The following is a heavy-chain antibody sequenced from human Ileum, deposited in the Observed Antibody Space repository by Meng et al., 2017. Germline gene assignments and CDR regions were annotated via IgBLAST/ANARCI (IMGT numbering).Heavy chain of an antibody. D-gene: IGHD4-23*01. CDR3: ARASRRWLYDY. Sequence: ASVQDSCKASGYTFTSYDINRGRQATGQGLEWLGWMNPNSGNTGYAQKFQGRVTITRNTSISTAYMELSSLRSEDTAVYYCARASRRWLYDYWGQGTLVTVSS. CDR1: GYTFTSYD. V-gene: IGHV1-8*03. J-gene: IGHJ4*02. CDR2: MNPNSGNT.